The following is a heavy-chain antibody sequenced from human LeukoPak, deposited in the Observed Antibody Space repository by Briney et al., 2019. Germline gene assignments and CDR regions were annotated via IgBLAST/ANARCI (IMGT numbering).Heavy chain of an antibody. CDR2: MNPNSGNT. CDR1: GYTFTSYD. CDR3: AGSIVANDAFDI. Sequence: ASVKVSCKASGYTFTSYDINWVRQATGQGLEWMGWMNPNSGNTGYAQKFQGRVTITRNTSISTAYMELSSLRSEDTAVYYCAGSIVANDAFDIWGQGTMVTVSS. V-gene: IGHV1-8*03. J-gene: IGHJ3*02. D-gene: IGHD5-12*01.